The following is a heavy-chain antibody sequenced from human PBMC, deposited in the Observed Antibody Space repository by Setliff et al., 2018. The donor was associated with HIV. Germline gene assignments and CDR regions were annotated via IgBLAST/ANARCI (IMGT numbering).Heavy chain of an antibody. CDR1: GGSIRSGNYY. CDR3: ARDRENYYDSTSAFDI. D-gene: IGHD3-22*01. Sequence: SETLSLTCTVSGGSIRSGNYYWSWIRQPPGKGLEWIGYIYDSGRTYYNPSLKSRVTISVDTSKNQFSLKLSSVTAADTAVYYCARDRENYYDSTSAFDIWGQGTMVTVSS. V-gene: IGHV4-30-4*08. CDR2: IYDSGRT. J-gene: IGHJ3*02.